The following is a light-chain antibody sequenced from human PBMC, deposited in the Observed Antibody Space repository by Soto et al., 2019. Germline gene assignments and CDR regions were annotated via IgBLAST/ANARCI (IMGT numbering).Light chain of an antibody. CDR1: SSDVGGYNY. CDR2: EVN. Sequence: QSVLTQTPSASGSPGQSVAISCTGTSSDVGGYNYVSWYQQHPGKAPKLMIYEVNKRPSGVPDRFSGSKSGNTASLTVSGLQAEDEADSYCSSYAGSSNVFGTGTKLPVL. V-gene: IGLV2-8*01. J-gene: IGLJ1*01. CDR3: SSYAGSSNV.